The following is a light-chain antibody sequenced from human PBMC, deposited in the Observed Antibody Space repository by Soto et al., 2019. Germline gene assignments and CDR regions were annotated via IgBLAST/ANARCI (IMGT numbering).Light chain of an antibody. Sequence: QSALTQPPSVSGSPGQSVTISCTGTTSDVGGYNYVSWYQQRPGKAPKLMIFDVTKRPSGVPDRFSGSNSGNTASLTISGLQAEDEAIYYCCSFARTTHVFGTGTKLTVL. CDR2: DVT. CDR3: CSFARTTHV. CDR1: TSDVGGYNY. J-gene: IGLJ1*01. V-gene: IGLV2-11*01.